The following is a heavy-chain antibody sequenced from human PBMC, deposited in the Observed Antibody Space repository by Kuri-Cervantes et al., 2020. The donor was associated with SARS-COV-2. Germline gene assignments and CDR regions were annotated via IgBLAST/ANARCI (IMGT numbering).Heavy chain of an antibody. V-gene: IGHV3-23*01. CDR2: INNIGNTT. D-gene: IGHD3-10*01. Sequence: GGSLRLSCAASGFTFSSYAMNWVRQAPGKGLEWVSSINNIGNTTYYADSVKGRFTISRDNSTKTLYLQMNSLRAEDTAVYYCARSDRVRGLFSRMRYYYYYFMGVWGNGTTVTVSS. CDR1: GFTFSSYA. J-gene: IGHJ6*03. CDR3: ARSDRVRGLFSRMRYYYYYFMGV.